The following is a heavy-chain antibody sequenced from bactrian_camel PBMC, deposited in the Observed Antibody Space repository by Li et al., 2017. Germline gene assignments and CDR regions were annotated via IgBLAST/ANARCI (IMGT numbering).Heavy chain of an antibody. CDR2: DDRT. D-gene: IGHD1*01. J-gene: IGHJ4*01. V-gene: IGHV3S10*01. CDR3: AREPWKLEAEYGSSPPCRH. Sequence: VQLVESGEALVQPGGSLRLSCAAPTYTYRPCSMSWVRQAPGKGLEWDDRTYSGDSVKGRFTIPRDKAKNMLYLYMNRLKLNDTGVYYCAREPWKLEAEYGSSPPCRHRGQGTQVTVS. CDR1: TYTYRPCS.